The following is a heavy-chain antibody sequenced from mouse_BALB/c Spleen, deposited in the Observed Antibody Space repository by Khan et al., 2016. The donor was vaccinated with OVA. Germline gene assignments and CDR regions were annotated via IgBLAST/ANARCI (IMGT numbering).Heavy chain of an antibody. V-gene: IGHV14-4*02. CDR3: YGGRDY. CDR1: GFNIKDYY. Sequence: IQLVQSGAELVRSGASVRLSCTASGFNIKDYYLSWVIQRPEQGLEWIGWIDPENGDTEYAPKFQDKATMTADTSSNIAYLQLSSLTSEDTAVYYCYGGRDYWGQGTTLTVSS. J-gene: IGHJ2*01. CDR2: IDPENGDT.